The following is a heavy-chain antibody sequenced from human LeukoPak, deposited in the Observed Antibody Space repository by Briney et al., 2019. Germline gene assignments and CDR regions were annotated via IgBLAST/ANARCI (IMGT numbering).Heavy chain of an antibody. V-gene: IGHV4-38-2*02. CDR3: ARADPIYYFDY. J-gene: IGHJ4*02. CDR2: IYPSGST. CDR1: GYSISSGYY. Sequence: SETLSLTCTVSGYSISSGYYWGWIRQPPGKGLECIRTIYPSGSTYYNPSLKSRVTISIDTSNNQFSLRLTSVTAADTAVYYCARADPIYYFDYWGQGTLVTVSS.